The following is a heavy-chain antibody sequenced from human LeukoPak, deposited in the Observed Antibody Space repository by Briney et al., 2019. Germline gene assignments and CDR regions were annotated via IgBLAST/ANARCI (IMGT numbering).Heavy chain of an antibody. CDR3: ARAGDTVTSEDYYYYGLDV. CDR1: GVSISSYY. D-gene: IGHD4-17*01. Sequence: KSSDTLSLTCTVSGVSISSYYWTCIRQPPGRGLEWICYIYYSGSTKYNPSLKSRVTISLDTSKNLFSLKLSSVTAADTAVYYCARAGDTVTSEDYYYYGLDVWGRGTTVTVSS. CDR2: IYYSGST. V-gene: IGHV4-59*07. J-gene: IGHJ6*02.